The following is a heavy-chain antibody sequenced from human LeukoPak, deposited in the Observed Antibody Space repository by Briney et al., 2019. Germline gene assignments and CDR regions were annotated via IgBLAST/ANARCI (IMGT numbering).Heavy chain of an antibody. J-gene: IGHJ4*02. CDR2: INPDGSKV. V-gene: IGHV3-7*01. CDR3: ARDRGYSSFDY. CDR1: GFTFSNSW. D-gene: IGHD2-15*01. Sequence: GGSLRLSCAAYGFTFSNSWMTWVRQAPGKDLEWVATINPDGSKVAYVGSVKGRFTISRDNAKKSVYLQMSSLRVEETGVFYCARDRGYSSFDYWGQGALVAVSS.